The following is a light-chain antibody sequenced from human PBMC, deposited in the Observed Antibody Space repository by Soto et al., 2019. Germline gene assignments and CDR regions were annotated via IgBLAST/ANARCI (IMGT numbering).Light chain of an antibody. Sequence: DIQMTQSPSSVSASVGDRVTISCRASQGVSRSLAWYQQKPGKAPELLIYEASTLQSGVPPRFSGSGSGTYFTLTINNLEPEDFATYFCQQAFSFPYSFGQGTKLHIK. J-gene: IGKJ2*03. CDR3: QQAFSFPYS. CDR2: EAS. V-gene: IGKV1D-12*01. CDR1: QGVSRS.